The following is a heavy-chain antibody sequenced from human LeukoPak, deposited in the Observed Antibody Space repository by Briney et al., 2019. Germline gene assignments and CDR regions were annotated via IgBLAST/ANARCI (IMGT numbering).Heavy chain of an antibody. CDR3: AKQTITMVRGVVGEGLDY. Sequence: GGSLRLSCAASGFTFSSYGMHWVRQAPGKGLEWVAVIWYDGNNKYYADSVKGRFTISRDNSKNTLYLQMNSLRAEDTAVYYCAKQTITMVRGVVGEGLDYWGQGTLVTVSS. CDR2: IWYDGNNK. CDR1: GFTFSSYG. V-gene: IGHV3-33*06. J-gene: IGHJ4*02. D-gene: IGHD3-10*01.